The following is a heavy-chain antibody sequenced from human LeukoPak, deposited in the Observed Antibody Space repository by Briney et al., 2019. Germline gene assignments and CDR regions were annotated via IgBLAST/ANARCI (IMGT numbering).Heavy chain of an antibody. CDR1: GFTFSSYS. D-gene: IGHD2-8*01. CDR2: ISSSSSYK. J-gene: IGHJ4*02. V-gene: IGHV3-21*01. Sequence: GGALRLSCAASGFTFSSYSMNWVRQAPGKGLEWVSSISSSSSYKYYADSVKGRFNISRDNAKNSLYLQMNRLRAEDTAVYYCARDAGGVYAQFYYWGQGTLVTVSS. CDR3: ARDAGGVYAQFYY.